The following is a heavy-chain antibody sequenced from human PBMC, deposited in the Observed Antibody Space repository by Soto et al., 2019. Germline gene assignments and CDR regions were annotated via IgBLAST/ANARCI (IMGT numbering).Heavy chain of an antibody. D-gene: IGHD3-10*01. CDR3: VRDMRPVPWYGGISSAFDM. J-gene: IGHJ3*02. CDR2: TKTDGTT. Sequence: PWGCMGLSCAASGVSFYRHWVHWVRKTQGQGLVWVSRTKTDGTTSFADSVRGRFTISRDNAENTLYLQMNSLRAEDTAVYYCVRDMRPVPWYGGISSAFDMWGQGTMVTVSS. CDR1: GVSFYRHW. V-gene: IGHV3-74*01.